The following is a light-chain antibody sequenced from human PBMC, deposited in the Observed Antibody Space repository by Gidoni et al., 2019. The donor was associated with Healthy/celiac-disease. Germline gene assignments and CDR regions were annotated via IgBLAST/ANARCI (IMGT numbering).Light chain of an antibody. CDR2: KDS. Sequence: SYDLTQPPSVSVSPGQKARITCSGDALPKQYAYWYQQKPGQAPGLVIYKDSERPSGSPERFSGSSSGTTVTLTISGVQAEDEADYYCQSADSSGTYRVFGGGTKLTVL. J-gene: IGLJ2*01. CDR1: ALPKQY. CDR3: QSADSSGTYRV. V-gene: IGLV3-25*03.